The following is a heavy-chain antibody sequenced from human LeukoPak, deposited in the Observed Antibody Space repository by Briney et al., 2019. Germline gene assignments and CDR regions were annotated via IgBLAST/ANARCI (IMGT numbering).Heavy chain of an antibody. CDR3: TRDSRKAVAATYDY. J-gene: IGHJ4*02. D-gene: IGHD6-19*01. Sequence: GGSLRLSCTASGLDGSDNYMAWVRQSPGRGLDWMSVIYAGGDTTYYAGSVQGRFTISRDISKNTIYLQMNNLSPDDTATYYCTRDSRKAVAATYDYWGQGTLVTVSS. CDR2: IYAGGDTT. V-gene: IGHV3-53*05. CDR1: GLDGSDNY.